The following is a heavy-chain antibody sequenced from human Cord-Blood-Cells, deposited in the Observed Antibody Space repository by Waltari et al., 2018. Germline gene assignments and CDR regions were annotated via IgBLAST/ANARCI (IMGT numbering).Heavy chain of an antibody. D-gene: IGHD2-15*01. CDR1: GYTLTELS. CDR2: FDPEDGET. CDR3: ATDLGGVVLVAATRGQYGMDV. J-gene: IGHJ6*02. Sequence: QVQLVQSGAEVKKPGASVKVSCKVSGYTLTELSMHWVRQAPGKGLEWMGGFDPEDGETIYAQKFQGRVTMTEDTSTDTAYMELSSLRSEDTAVYYCATDLGGVVLVAATRGQYGMDVWGQGTTVTVSS. V-gene: IGHV1-24*01.